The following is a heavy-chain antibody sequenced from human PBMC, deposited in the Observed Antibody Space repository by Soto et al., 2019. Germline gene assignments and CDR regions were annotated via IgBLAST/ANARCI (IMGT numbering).Heavy chain of an antibody. D-gene: IGHD6-19*01. J-gene: IGHJ4*02. CDR2: ISSSSNAI. V-gene: IGHV3-48*03. Sequence: TGGSLRLSCAASGFTFSTYEMYWVRQAPGKGLEWVSYISSSSNAIYYGDSVKGRFTISRDNAKNSLHLRMSSLRAEDTAIYYCARGGSSGWFFLDYWGQGALVTVSS. CDR3: ARGGSSGWFFLDY. CDR1: GFTFSTYE.